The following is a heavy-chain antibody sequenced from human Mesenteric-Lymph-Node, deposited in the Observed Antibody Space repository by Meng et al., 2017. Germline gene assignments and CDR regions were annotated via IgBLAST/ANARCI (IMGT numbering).Heavy chain of an antibody. J-gene: IGHJ4*02. CDR2: IYTSGRS. CDR1: GGSISSGSSF. Sequence: SETLSLTCTVSGGSISSGSSFWSWIRQPAGKGLEWIGRIYTSGRSNYNPSLNSRVTISLDTSKNQFSLKLRSVTAADTAVYYCAREVSAPPYGSGSYTFDYWGQGTLVTVSS. D-gene: IGHD3-10*01. CDR3: AREVSAPPYGSGSYTFDY. V-gene: IGHV4-61*02.